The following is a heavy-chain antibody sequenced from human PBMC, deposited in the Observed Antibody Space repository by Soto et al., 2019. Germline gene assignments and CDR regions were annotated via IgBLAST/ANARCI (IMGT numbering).Heavy chain of an antibody. D-gene: IGHD1-26*01. V-gene: IGHV1-46*01. CDR3: ARAPPRLVGATTRGSFDY. J-gene: IGHJ4*02. CDR2: INPSGGST. Sequence: QVQLAQSGAEVKKPGASVKVSCKASGYTFTSYYMHWVRQAPGQGLEWMGIINPSGGSTSYAQKFQGRVTMTRDTSTSTVYMELSSLRSEDTAVYYCARAPPRLVGATTRGSFDYWGQGTLVTVSS. CDR1: GYTFTSYY.